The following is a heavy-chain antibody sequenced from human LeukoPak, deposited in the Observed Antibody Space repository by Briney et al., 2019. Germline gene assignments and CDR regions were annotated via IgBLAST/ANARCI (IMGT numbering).Heavy chain of an antibody. CDR2: ISGNGDNT. CDR1: GLSFNSFA. D-gene: IGHD5-12*01. Sequence: GGSLRLSCAASGLSFNSFAMSWVRQAPGMGLEWVVAISGNGDNTYYTDSVKGRFTTSRDNSKNTLYLQMNGLRAEDTAMYYCATYSGFFDYWGQGTLVTVSS. J-gene: IGHJ4*02. V-gene: IGHV3-23*01. CDR3: ATYSGFFDY.